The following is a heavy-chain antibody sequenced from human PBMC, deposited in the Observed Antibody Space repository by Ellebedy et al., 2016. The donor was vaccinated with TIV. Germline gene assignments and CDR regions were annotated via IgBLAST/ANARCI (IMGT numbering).Heavy chain of an antibody. D-gene: IGHD2-21*02. CDR1: GFTFSKYS. V-gene: IGHV3-21*01. J-gene: IGHJ6*02. CDR3: ARDSCGGGCYHGYYYGMDV. Sequence: PGGSLRLSCAASGFTFSKYSMNWVRQAPGKGLEWVSSISISNNYMYYADSVKGRFTISRDNAKNSLYLQMNSLRAEDTAVYYCARDSCGGGCYHGYYYGMDVWGQGTTVTVSS. CDR2: ISISNNYM.